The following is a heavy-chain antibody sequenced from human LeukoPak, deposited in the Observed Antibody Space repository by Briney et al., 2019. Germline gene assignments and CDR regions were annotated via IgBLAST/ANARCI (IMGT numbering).Heavy chain of an antibody. CDR2: INWNGGST. Sequence: GGSLRLSCAASGFTFDNYGMSWVRQAPGKGLEWVSGINWNGGSTGYADSVKGRFIISRDNAKNSLYLQMNSLRAEDTALYYCARVPYYYDSSGYYYYYYYMDVWGKGTTVTVSS. CDR1: GFTFDNYG. CDR3: ARVPYYYDSSGYYYYYYYMDV. V-gene: IGHV3-20*04. J-gene: IGHJ6*03. D-gene: IGHD3-22*01.